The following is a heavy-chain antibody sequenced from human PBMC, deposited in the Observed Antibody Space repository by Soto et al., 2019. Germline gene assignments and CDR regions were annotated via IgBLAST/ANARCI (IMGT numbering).Heavy chain of an antibody. CDR1: GGTFRSYA. J-gene: IGHJ5*02. Sequence: ASVKVSCQASGGTFRSYAISWVRQAPGQGLEWMGGIIPIFGTANYAQKFQGRVTITADKSTSTAYMELSSLRSEDTAVYYCARSPRRGGYWNWFDPWGQGTLVTVSS. D-gene: IGHD2-21*02. CDR3: ARSPRRGGYWNWFDP. V-gene: IGHV1-69*06. CDR2: IIPIFGTA.